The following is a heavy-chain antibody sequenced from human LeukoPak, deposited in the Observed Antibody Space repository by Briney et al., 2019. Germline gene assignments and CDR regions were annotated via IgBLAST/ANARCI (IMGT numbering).Heavy chain of an antibody. CDR2: ISYDGRNR. CDR1: GFTFSSYG. D-gene: IGHD2-15*01. Sequence: GGSLRLSCAASGFTFSSYGMHWVRQAPGKGLEWVAVISYDGRNRYSSDSVKGRFTISRDNPKNTLYLKMNSLRAEDTAIYFCARELGSGMDVWGQGTTVTVSS. V-gene: IGHV3-30*03. J-gene: IGHJ6*02. CDR3: ARELGSGMDV.